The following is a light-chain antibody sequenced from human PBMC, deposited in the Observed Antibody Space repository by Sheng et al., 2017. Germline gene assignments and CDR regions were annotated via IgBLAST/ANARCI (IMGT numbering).Light chain of an antibody. Sequence: EIVLTQSPDTLSLSPGERATLSCRASQSVNRYIAWYQQKPGQTPRLLIYDASDRATGIPARFSGSGSGTDFSLTISSLEPEDSAVYYCQQSSNWPLTFGPGTKVEIK. CDR2: DAS. CDR1: QSVNRY. CDR3: QQSSNWPLT. J-gene: IGKJ3*01. V-gene: IGKV3-11*01.